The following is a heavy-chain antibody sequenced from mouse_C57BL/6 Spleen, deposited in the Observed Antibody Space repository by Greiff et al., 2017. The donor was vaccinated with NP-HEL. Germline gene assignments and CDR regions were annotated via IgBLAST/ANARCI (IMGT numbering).Heavy chain of an antibody. Sequence: VQLQQSGPVLVKPGASVKMSCKASGYTFTDYYMNWVKQSHGKSLEWIGVINPYNGGTSYNQKFKGKATLTVDKSSSTAYMELNSLTSEDSAVYYCARGAVAPAGYFDYWGQGTTLTVSS. CDR3: ARGAVAPAGYFDY. CDR2: INPYNGGT. J-gene: IGHJ2*01. V-gene: IGHV1-19*01. D-gene: IGHD1-1*01. CDR1: GYTFTDYY.